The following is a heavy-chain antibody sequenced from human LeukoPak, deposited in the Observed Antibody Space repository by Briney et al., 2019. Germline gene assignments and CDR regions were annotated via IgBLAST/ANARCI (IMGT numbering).Heavy chain of an antibody. D-gene: IGHD3-9*01. CDR2: IYYSGST. Sequence: SETLSLTCTVSGGSISSYYWSWIRQPPGKGLEWIGCIYYSGSTYYNPSLKSRVTISVDTSKNQFSLKLSSVTAADTAVYYCARADILTGSDAFDIWGQGTMVTVSS. CDR3: ARADILTGSDAFDI. CDR1: GGSISSYY. V-gene: IGHV4-59*08. J-gene: IGHJ3*02.